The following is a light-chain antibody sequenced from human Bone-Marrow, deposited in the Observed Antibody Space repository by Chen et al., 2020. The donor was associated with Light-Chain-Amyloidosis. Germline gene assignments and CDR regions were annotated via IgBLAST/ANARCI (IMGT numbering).Light chain of an antibody. J-gene: IGLJ2*01. CDR2: RDT. CDR3: QSADSSGTDEVI. V-gene: IGLV3-25*03. CDR1: DLPKKY. Sequence: SYDLTQPPSVSVSPGQTARITCSGDDLPKKYAYWYQQKPGQAPVLEMHRDTERPPGISERFSGSSSGTTATLTISGVQAEDEDDYHCQSADSSGTDEVICGGGTKLTVL.